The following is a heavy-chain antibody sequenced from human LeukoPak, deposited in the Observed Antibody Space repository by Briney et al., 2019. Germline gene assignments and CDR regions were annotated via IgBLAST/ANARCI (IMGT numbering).Heavy chain of an antibody. CDR3: ARDRTFGMDV. V-gene: IGHV3-33*08. J-gene: IGHJ6*02. D-gene: IGHD3-16*01. CDR1: GFTFSSYG. CDR2: IWYDGSNK. Sequence: GGSLRLSCAASGFTFSSYGMHWVRQAPGKGLEWVVVIWYDGSNKYYADSVKGRFTISRDNSKNTLYLQMNSLRAEDTAVYYCARDRTFGMDVWGQGTTVTVSS.